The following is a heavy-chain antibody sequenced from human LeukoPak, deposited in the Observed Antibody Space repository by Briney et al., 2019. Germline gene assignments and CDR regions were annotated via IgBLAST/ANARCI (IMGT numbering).Heavy chain of an antibody. V-gene: IGHV3-23*01. J-gene: IGHJ4*02. CDR3: AKWGDYDVLTGYYVPDY. Sequence: GASLRLSCAASGFTFSNYAMSWVRQAPGKGLEWVSAILGSGGSTYHADSVKGRFTVSGDNSKSTLYLQMNSLRAEDTALYYCAKWGDYDVLTGYYVPDYWGQGTLVTVSS. CDR1: GFTFSNYA. D-gene: IGHD3-9*01. CDR2: ILGSGGST.